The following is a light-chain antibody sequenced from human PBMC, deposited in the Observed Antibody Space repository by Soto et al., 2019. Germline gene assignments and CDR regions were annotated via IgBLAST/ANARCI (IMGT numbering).Light chain of an antibody. CDR3: QSYDSSLSGGV. CDR2: GNS. J-gene: IGLJ3*02. Sequence: QTVVTQPPSVSGAPGQRVTISCTGSSSNIGAGYDVHWYQQLPGTAPKLLIYGNSNRPSGVPDRFSGSKSGTSASLAITGLQAEEEADYYCQSYDSSLSGGVFGGGTKLTVL. CDR1: SSNIGAGYD. V-gene: IGLV1-40*01.